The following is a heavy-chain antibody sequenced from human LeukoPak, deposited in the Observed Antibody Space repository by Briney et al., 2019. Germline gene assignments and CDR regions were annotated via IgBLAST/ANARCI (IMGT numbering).Heavy chain of an antibody. V-gene: IGHV4-39*01. CDR1: GGSISSNSYY. D-gene: IGHD3-10*01. Sequence: SETLSLTCAVSGGSISSNSYYWGWIRQPPGKGLEWIGSIYYSGSTYYNPSLKSRVTISVDTSKNQFSLKLSSVTAADTAVYYCASGKWFGELYFDYWGQGTLVTVSS. CDR2: IYYSGST. CDR3: ASGKWFGELYFDY. J-gene: IGHJ4*02.